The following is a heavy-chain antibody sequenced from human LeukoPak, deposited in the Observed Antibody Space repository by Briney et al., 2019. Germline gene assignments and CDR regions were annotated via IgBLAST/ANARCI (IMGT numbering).Heavy chain of an antibody. CDR1: AYSISRGYY. Sequence: PSETLSLTCAVSAYSISRGYYWGWIRQPPGKGLEWIGSLYHTGSTYYNPSLKSRVTISVDTSKNQFSLKLSSVTAADTAVYYCAREEPYGSRSYGAEYLEHWGQGTLVTVSS. CDR3: AREEPYGSRSYGAEYLEH. CDR2: LYHTGST. J-gene: IGHJ1*01. V-gene: IGHV4-38-2*02. D-gene: IGHD3-10*01.